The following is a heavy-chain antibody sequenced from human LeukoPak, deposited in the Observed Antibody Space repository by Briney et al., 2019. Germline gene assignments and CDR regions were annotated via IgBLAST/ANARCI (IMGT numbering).Heavy chain of an antibody. D-gene: IGHD3-10*01. J-gene: IGHJ6*02. V-gene: IGHV4-59*01. CDR2: IYYSGST. Sequence: SETLSLTCTVSGGSISSYYWSWIRQPPGKGLEWIGYIYYSGSTNYNPSLKSRVTISVDTSKNQFSLKLSSVTAADTAVYYCARDNMVRGVIWQYYYYGMDVWGQGTTVTVSS. CDR3: ARDNMVRGVIWQYYYYGMDV. CDR1: GGSISSYY.